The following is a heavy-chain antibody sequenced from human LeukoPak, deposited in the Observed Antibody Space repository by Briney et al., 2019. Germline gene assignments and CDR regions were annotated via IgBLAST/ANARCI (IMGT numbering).Heavy chain of an antibody. Sequence: SSEPLTLTCTVSGGSLSRYYWSCIRQPTGKGLEWIGRIYPSGSTHYNPSLKRRVTISVDTSKNQFSLKLSSVTAADTAVYYCARHSLDAFDIWGQGTMVTVSS. CDR3: ARHSLDAFDI. V-gene: IGHV4-59*08. J-gene: IGHJ3*02. CDR2: IYPSGST. CDR1: GGSLSRYY.